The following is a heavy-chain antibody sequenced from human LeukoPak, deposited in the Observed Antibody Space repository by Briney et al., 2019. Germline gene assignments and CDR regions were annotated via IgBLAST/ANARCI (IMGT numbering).Heavy chain of an antibody. CDR2: IDWDDDT. CDR3: ARVVVVGPLYFDY. Sequence: EGGPALFQPPQTLTLTCTLSGFSLRTRGRSVSWIRQPPGEALDWLARIDWDDDTFYRTSLKTRLTISKDTSKNQVVLTMTNMDPVDTATYYCARVVVVGPLYFDYWGQGTLVTVSS. D-gene: IGHD2-15*01. V-gene: IGHV2-70*17. J-gene: IGHJ4*02. CDR1: GFSLRTRGRS.